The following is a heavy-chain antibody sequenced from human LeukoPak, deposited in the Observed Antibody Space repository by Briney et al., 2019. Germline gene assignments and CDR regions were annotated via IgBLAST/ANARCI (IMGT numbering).Heavy chain of an antibody. D-gene: IGHD3-22*01. J-gene: IGHJ4*02. CDR2: INTYGITK. Sequence: GGTLRLSCAPSGSRFRDYSMTWVRQAPGKGLESLPPINTYGITKYHPDSVKGRFTISRDNAKNSLYLQMNSMRVEDTAVYYCTKDLNHDSSGWGQGTLVTVSS. CDR1: GSRFRDYS. CDR3: TKDLNHDSSG. V-gene: IGHV3-7*01.